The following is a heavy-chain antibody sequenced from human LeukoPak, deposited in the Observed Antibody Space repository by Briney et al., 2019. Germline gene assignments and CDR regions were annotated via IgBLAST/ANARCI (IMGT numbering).Heavy chain of an antibody. D-gene: IGHD2-8*01. J-gene: IGHJ4*02. CDR2: ISAYNGNT. Sequence: ASVKVSCKASGYTFTSYGISWVRQAPGQGLEWMGWISAYNGNTNYAQRFQGRVTMTTDTSTSTAYMELRSLRSDDTAMYYCARDANGVLGDYWGQGTLVTVSS. CDR3: ARDANGVLGDY. V-gene: IGHV1-18*01. CDR1: GYTFTSYG.